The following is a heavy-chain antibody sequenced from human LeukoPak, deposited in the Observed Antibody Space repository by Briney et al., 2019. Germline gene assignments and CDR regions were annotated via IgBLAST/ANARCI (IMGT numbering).Heavy chain of an antibody. V-gene: IGHV3-66*01. CDR2: IYSGGST. D-gene: IGHD6-19*01. J-gene: IGHJ4*02. Sequence: GGSLRLSCAASGFTVSSNYMSWVRQAPGKGLEWVSVIYSGGSTYYADSVKGKFTISRDNSKNTLYLQMNSLRAEDTAVYYCAGSSGWSQQIDFWGQGTLVTVSS. CDR1: GFTVSSNY. CDR3: AGSSGWSQQIDF.